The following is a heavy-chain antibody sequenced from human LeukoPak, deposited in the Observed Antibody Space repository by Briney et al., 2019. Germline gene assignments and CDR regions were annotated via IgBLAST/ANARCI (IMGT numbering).Heavy chain of an antibody. CDR2: IKQDGSEK. J-gene: IGHJ4*02. D-gene: IGHD3-10*01. CDR1: GFTVSSNY. CDR3: AKDIGSGSYYYFDY. Sequence: PGGSLRLSCAASGFTVSSNYMSWVRRAPGKGLEWVAYIKQDGSEKYYVDSVKGRFTISRDNAKNSLYLQMNSLRAEDTALYYCAKDIGSGSYYYFDYWGQGTLVTVSS. V-gene: IGHV3-7*03.